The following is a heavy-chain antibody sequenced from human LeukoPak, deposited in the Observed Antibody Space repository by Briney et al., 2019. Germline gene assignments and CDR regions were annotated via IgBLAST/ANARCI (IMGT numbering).Heavy chain of an antibody. CDR3: ARNGGFGELRN. CDR2: ISSSGSTI. J-gene: IGHJ4*02. Sequence: PGGSLRLSCAASGFTFSSYEMNWVRQAPGKGLEWVSYISSSGSTIYYADSVKGRFTISRDNAKNSLYLQMNSLRAEDTAVYYCARNGGFGELRNWGQGTLVTVSS. V-gene: IGHV3-48*03. CDR1: GFTFSSYE. D-gene: IGHD3-10*01.